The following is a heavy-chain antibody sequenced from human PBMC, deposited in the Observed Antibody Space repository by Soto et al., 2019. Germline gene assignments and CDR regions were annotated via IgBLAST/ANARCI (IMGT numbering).Heavy chain of an antibody. J-gene: IGHJ4*02. Sequence: QVQLVEPGGGVVQPGRSLRLSCAASGFTFSSYGMHWVRQAPGKGLEWVAVIWYDGSNKYYADSVKGRFTISRDNSKNTLYLQMNSLRAEDTAVYYCARDPQTYSSSWYYFDYWGQGTLVTVSS. D-gene: IGHD6-13*01. CDR2: IWYDGSNK. V-gene: IGHV3-33*01. CDR3: ARDPQTYSSSWYYFDY. CDR1: GFTFSSYG.